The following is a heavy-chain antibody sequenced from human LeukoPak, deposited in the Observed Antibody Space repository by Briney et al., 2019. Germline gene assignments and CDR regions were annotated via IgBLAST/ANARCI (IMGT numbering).Heavy chain of an antibody. J-gene: IGHJ4*02. CDR1: GGSISSYY. V-gene: IGHV4-59*01. CDR3: ARGWTYYDSSGYHY. Sequence: SETLPLTCTVSGGSISSYYWSWIRQPPGKGLEWSGYIYYSGSTKYNPSLKSRVTISVDTSKNHLCLKMSSVTAADTTVYYCARGWTYYDSSGYHYWGQGTLVTVSS. CDR2: IYYSGST. D-gene: IGHD3-22*01.